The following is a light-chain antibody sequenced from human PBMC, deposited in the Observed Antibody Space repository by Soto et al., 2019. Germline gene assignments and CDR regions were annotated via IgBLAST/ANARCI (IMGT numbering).Light chain of an antibody. CDR1: SSDVGSYNL. V-gene: IGLV2-23*01. CDR2: EGS. Sequence: QTALTQPASVSGSPGQSITISCTGTSSDVGSYNLVSWYQQHPGKAPKLMIYEGSKRPSGVSNRFSGSKSGNTASLTISGLQAEDEAEYYCCSYAGSVVLGGGTKVTVL. J-gene: IGLJ2*01. CDR3: CSYAGSVV.